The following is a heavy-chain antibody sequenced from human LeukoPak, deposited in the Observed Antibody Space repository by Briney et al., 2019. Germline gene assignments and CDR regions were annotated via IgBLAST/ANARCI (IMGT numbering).Heavy chain of an antibody. Sequence: GASVKVSCKASRYTFTSYDINWVRQATGQGLEWMGWMNPNSGNTGYAQKFQGRVTMTRNTSISTAYMELSSLRSEDTAVYYCARGSEGYYYYYGMDVWGQGTTVTVSS. V-gene: IGHV1-8*01. J-gene: IGHJ6*02. CDR2: MNPNSGNT. CDR3: ARGSEGYYYYYGMDV. CDR1: RYTFTSYD.